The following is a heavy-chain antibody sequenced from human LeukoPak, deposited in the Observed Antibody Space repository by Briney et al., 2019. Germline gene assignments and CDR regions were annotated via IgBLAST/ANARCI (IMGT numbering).Heavy chain of an antibody. Sequence: LGESLKISCKGSGYSFTTYWIGWVRQMPGKGLEWIGIIFPGDSDTTYSPSLQGQVTISADKSINTAYLQWSSLRASDTAMYYCAASESQTRFDYWGQGTPVTVSS. D-gene: IGHD1/OR15-1a*01. V-gene: IGHV5-51*01. CDR1: GYSFTTYW. CDR3: AASESQTRFDY. J-gene: IGHJ4*02. CDR2: IFPGDSDT.